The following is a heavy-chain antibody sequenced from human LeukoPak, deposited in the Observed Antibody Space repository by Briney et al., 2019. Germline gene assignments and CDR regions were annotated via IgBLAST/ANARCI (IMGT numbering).Heavy chain of an antibody. V-gene: IGHV3-21*01. J-gene: IGHJ4*02. CDR2: ISSSSSYI. D-gene: IGHD5-24*01. Sequence: GGSLRLSCAASGFTFSSYSMNWVRQAPGKGLEWVSSISSSSSYIYYADSVKGRFTISRDNAKNSLYLQMNSLRAEDTAVYYCARVGDGYNYGWFDYWGQGTLVTVSS. CDR1: GFTFSSYS. CDR3: ARVGDGYNYGWFDY.